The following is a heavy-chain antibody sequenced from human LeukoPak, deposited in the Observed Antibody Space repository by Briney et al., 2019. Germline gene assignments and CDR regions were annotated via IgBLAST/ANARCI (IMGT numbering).Heavy chain of an antibody. CDR2: IKSKTDGGTT. D-gene: IGHD2-15*01. Sequence: GGSLRLSCAASGFNFSNAWMRWVRQAPGKGLEWVGRIKSKTDGGTTDYAAPVKGRFTISRDDSKNTLYLQMNSLKTEDTAVYYCITLKKAAPTDYWGQGTLVTVSS. J-gene: IGHJ4*02. V-gene: IGHV3-15*01. CDR3: ITLKKAAPTDY. CDR1: GFNFSNAW.